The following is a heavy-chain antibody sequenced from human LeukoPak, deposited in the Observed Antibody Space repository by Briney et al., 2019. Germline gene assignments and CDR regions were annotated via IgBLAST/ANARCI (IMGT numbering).Heavy chain of an antibody. D-gene: IGHD2-8*01. CDR2: MNPNSGNT. Sequence: ASVKVSCKASGYTFTSYDINWVRQATGQGLEWMGWMNPNSGNTGYAQKFQGRVTITRNTSISTAYMELSSLRSEDTAVYYCARAPTVYAIENWFDPWGQGTLVTVSS. CDR1: GYTFTSYD. V-gene: IGHV1-8*01. J-gene: IGHJ5*02. CDR3: ARAPTVYAIENWFDP.